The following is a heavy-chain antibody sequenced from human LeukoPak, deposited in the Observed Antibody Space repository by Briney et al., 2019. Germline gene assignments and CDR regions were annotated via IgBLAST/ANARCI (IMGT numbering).Heavy chain of an antibody. V-gene: IGHV4-4*07. J-gene: IGHJ4*02. D-gene: IGHD3-10*01. CDR2: IYTSGST. Sequence: SETLSLTCTVSGGSISSYYWSWIRQPAGKGLEWIGRIYTSGSTNYNPSLKSRVTMSVDTSKNQFSLKLSSVTAADTAVYYCARDGYYYGSGSSGYYFDYWGQGTLVTVSS. CDR3: ARDGYYYGSGSSGYYFDY. CDR1: GGSISSYY.